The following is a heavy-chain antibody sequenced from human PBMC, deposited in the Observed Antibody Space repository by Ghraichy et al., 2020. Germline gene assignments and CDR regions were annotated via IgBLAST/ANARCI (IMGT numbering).Heavy chain of an antibody. CDR1: GESLSGFW. D-gene: IGHD6-19*01. CDR2: VNHSGGT. CDR3: ARGFDYSRWYGHNYFYMDV. Sequence: SETLSLTCSASGESLSGFWWNWLRQTPGKGLEWIGEVNHSGGTNKNPSLGSRVTISVDTSKNQFSLNLTSVTAADTAVYFCARGFDYSRWYGHNYFYMDVWGTGTTVTVSS. J-gene: IGHJ6*03. V-gene: IGHV4-34*01.